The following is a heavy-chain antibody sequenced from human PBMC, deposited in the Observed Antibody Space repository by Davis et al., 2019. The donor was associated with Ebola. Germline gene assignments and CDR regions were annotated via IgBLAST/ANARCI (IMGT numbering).Heavy chain of an antibody. CDR1: GFTFSSYW. V-gene: IGHV3-74*01. CDR3: VQRGPYGDYGLN. D-gene: IGHD4-17*01. J-gene: IGHJ4*02. CDR2: INSDRSST. Sequence: GESLKISCAASGFTFSSYWMHWVRQAPGKGLVWVSRINSDRSSTSYADSVKGRFTISRDNAKNTLYLQMNSLRAEDTAVYYCVQRGPYGDYGLNWGQGTLVTVSS.